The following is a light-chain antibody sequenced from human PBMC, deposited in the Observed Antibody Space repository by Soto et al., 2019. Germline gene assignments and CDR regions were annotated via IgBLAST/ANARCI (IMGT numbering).Light chain of an antibody. CDR3: QQYGSSPPFT. Sequence: EIVLTQSPGTLSLSPGERATLSCRASQSVXXXXXAWYRQKPGQAPRLLLYGASSRATGIPDRFSGSGSGTXFXXXXSRXXPEDFAVYYCQQYGSSPPFTFGGGTKVEIK. J-gene: IGKJ4*01. V-gene: IGKV3-20*01. CDR2: GAS. CDR1: QSVXXXX.